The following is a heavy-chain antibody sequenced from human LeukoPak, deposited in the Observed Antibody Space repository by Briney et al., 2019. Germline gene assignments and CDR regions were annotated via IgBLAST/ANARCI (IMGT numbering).Heavy chain of an antibody. V-gene: IGHV1-2*02. Sequence: ASVKVSCKASGYTFTDYYIHWVRQAPGQGLEWMGWINPDSGATNYAHNFKGRVSMTRDTSIGTAYMELSRLTSDDTAVFYCVRDLLPQVWFYWAQGTLVTVSS. CDR1: GYTFTDYY. CDR2: INPDSGAT. CDR3: VRDLLPQVWFY. D-gene: IGHD2-21*01. J-gene: IGHJ4*02.